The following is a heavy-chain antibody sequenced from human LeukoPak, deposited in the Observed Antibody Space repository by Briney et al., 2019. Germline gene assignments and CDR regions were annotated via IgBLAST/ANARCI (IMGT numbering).Heavy chain of an antibody. Sequence: EASVKVSCKASGYTFTGYYMHWVRQAPGQGLEWMGWINPNSGGTNYAQKFQGRVTMTRDTSISTAYMELSRLRSDDTAVYYCARSNWNSDAFDIWGQGTMVTVSS. V-gene: IGHV1-2*02. CDR3: ARSNWNSDAFDI. CDR2: INPNSGGT. D-gene: IGHD1-7*01. J-gene: IGHJ3*02. CDR1: GYTFTGYY.